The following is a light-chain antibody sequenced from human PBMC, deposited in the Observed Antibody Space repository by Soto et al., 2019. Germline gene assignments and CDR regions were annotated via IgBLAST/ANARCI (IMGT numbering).Light chain of an antibody. Sequence: EIVMTQSPVTLSVSPGERATLSCRASQSVSNNLAWYQQKPGQAPRLLIYGASTRATGIPARFSGSGSGTEFTLTISSLQSEDFAVYYCHQRINWPPITFGQGTRLEIK. V-gene: IGKV3-15*01. J-gene: IGKJ5*01. CDR1: QSVSNN. CDR3: HQRINWPPIT. CDR2: GAS.